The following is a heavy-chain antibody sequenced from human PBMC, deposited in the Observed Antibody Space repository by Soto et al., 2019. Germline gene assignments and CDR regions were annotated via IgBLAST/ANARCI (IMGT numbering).Heavy chain of an antibody. Sequence: QVQLQESGPGVVKPSETLSLTCTVSGGSISPFYWSWVRQPPGKGLEWIGYLYYSGNTNYNPSLKSRVTISVDASKTQVSLRLTSVTAADTAVYYCARVGGGEARTFDYWGQGTVVTLAS. V-gene: IGHV4-59*01. CDR1: GGSISPFY. D-gene: IGHD3-16*01. J-gene: IGHJ4*02. CDR2: LYYSGNT. CDR3: ARVGGGEARTFDY.